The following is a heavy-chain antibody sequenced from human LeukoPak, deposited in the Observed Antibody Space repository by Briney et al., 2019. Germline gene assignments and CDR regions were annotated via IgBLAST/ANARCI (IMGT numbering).Heavy chain of an antibody. CDR3: ARDQGGVVAHFDY. CDR1: GGSISSYY. V-gene: IGHV4-4*07. Sequence: SETLSLTCTVSGGSISSYYWNWIRQPARKGLEWIGRIFTSGSTNYNPSLKSRVTMSVGTSKNQFSLKLSSVTAADTAVYYCARDQGGVVAHFDYWGQRTLVTVSS. D-gene: IGHD2-15*01. J-gene: IGHJ4*02. CDR2: IFTSGST.